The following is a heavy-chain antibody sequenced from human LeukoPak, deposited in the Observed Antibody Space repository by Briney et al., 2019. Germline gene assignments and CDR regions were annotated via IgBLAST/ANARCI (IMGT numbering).Heavy chain of an antibody. J-gene: IGHJ4*02. Sequence: GGSLRLSCVASGLPIGDFAMHWVRQAPGQGPEWVSLISGDGVSTFFADSVKGRFTISRDNPKNTLYLQMNSLRAEDTAVYYCAKASNGGSYYGVIIDYWGQGTLVTVSS. CDR2: ISGDGVST. CDR1: GLPIGDFA. CDR3: AKASNGGSYYGVIIDY. V-gene: IGHV3-43*02. D-gene: IGHD1-26*01.